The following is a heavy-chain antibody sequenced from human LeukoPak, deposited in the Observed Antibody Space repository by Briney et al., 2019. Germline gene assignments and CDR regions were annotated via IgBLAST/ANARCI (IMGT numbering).Heavy chain of an antibody. D-gene: IGHD5-12*01. CDR1: GGSISSYY. CDR2: IYYSGST. J-gene: IGHJ4*02. Sequence: SETLSLTCTVSGGSISSYYWSWIRQPPGKGLEWIGYIYYSGSTNYNPSLKSRVTISVDTSRNQFSLKLSSVTAADTAVYYCAGGIVATTDFDYWGRGTLVTVSS. V-gene: IGHV4-59*01. CDR3: AGGIVATTDFDY.